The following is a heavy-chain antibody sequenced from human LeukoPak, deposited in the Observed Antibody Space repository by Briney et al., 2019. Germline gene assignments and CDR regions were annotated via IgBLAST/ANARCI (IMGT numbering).Heavy chain of an antibody. D-gene: IGHD2-2*01. CDR1: GYTFTDYD. CDR3: ATDDCSSTSCRDSLYAGV. V-gene: IGHV1-69-2*01. J-gene: IGHJ6*04. Sequence: GASVKISCKASGYTFTDYDMHWVQQAPGKGLEWMGRVDPEDGETIYAEKFQGRVTITADTSRDTANMELSSLRSEDTAVYSCATDDCSSTSCRDSLYAGVWGKGTTVTVSS. CDR2: VDPEDGET.